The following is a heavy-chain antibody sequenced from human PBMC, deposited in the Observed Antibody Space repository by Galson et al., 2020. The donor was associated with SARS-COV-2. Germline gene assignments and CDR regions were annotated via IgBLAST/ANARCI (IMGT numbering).Heavy chain of an antibody. CDR2: ISPSETTI. D-gene: IGHD3-10*01. CDR3: ATVATMVRGLRIPDNY. J-gene: IGHJ4*02. Sequence: GGSLRLSCAASGFTFSANYLHWIRQAPGKGLEWVSYISPSETTIHYADSVTGRFIISRDNAKNSLHLQMNSLRAEDTAVYYCATVATMVRGLRIPDNYWGQGTLVTFSS. CDR1: GFTFSANY. V-gene: IGHV3-11*01.